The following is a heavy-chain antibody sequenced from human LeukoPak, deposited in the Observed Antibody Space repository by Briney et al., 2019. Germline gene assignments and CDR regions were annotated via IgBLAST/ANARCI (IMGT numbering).Heavy chain of an antibody. J-gene: IGHJ4*02. Sequence: SETLSLTCTVSGYSISSGYYWGWIRQPPGKGLEWIGSIYHSGSTYYNPSLKSRVTISVDTSKNQFSLKLSSVTAADTAVYYCARVLDYDFWSGIRGYWGQGTLVTVSS. D-gene: IGHD3-3*01. V-gene: IGHV4-38-2*02. CDR2: IYHSGST. CDR3: ARVLDYDFWSGIRGY. CDR1: GYSISSGYY.